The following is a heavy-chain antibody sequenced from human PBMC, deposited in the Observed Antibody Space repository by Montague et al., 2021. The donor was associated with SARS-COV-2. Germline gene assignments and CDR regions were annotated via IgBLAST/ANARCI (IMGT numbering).Heavy chain of an antibody. CDR1: GGSITNNIDY. J-gene: IGHJ3*01. D-gene: IGHD3-22*01. Sequence: SETLSLTCTVSGGSITNNIDYWAWIRQPPGKGLEWIGSIYYTGNTYYNPSLKSRVTISVVTSKNHFTLKLSSVTAAETAVYYCARLKRCFDSSGSPSAFDFWGKGTKVTVSS. CDR3: ARLKRCFDSSGSPSAFDF. CDR2: IYYTGNT. V-gene: IGHV4-39*02.